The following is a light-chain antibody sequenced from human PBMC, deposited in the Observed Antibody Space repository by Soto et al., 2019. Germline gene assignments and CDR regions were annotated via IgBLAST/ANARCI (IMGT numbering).Light chain of an antibody. J-gene: IGKJ4*01. CDR3: QQYHSPPVT. Sequence: DIVMTQSPDSLAVSLGERATINCKSSQSVLKSSDNKNYLAWYQQKPGQPPKLLIYLASTRKSGVPDRFSGSGSGTDVTLTISSLQAEDVAAYYCQQYHSPPVTFGGGTKVEIK. V-gene: IGKV4-1*01. CDR2: LAS. CDR1: QSVLKSSDNKNY.